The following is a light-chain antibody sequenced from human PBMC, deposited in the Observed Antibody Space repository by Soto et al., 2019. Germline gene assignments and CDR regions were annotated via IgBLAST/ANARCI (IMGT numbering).Light chain of an antibody. Sequence: DIPMTQSPSSLSASVGDRVTITCRASESIARHLNWYQQKPGKAPKLLIYAASSLQNGVPSRFRGGGSGTDFTLTINNLQPEDFATDYCQQTYSTLSITFGQGTRLEIK. CDR3: QQTYSTLSIT. J-gene: IGKJ5*01. CDR2: AAS. V-gene: IGKV1-39*01. CDR1: ESIARH.